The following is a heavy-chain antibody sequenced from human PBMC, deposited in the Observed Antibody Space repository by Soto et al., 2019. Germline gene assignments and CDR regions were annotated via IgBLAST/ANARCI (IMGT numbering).Heavy chain of an antibody. V-gene: IGHV6-1*01. CDR3: AGTISLQWYYMDV. CDR1: GDSVSSNSAA. J-gene: IGHJ6*03. D-gene: IGHD1-7*01. Sequence: QVQLQQSGPGLVRPSQTLSLTCVISGDSVSSNSAAWNWIRQSPSRGLEWLGRTYYRSRWYNDYAVSVRSRITVNADTSKNQFSLHLNSVTPEDTAVYYCAGTISLQWYYMDVWDKGTTVTFSS. CDR2: TYYRSRWYN.